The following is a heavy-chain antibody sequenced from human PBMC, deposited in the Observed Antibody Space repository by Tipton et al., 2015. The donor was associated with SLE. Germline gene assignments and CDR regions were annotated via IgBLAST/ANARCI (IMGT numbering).Heavy chain of an antibody. J-gene: IGHJ4*02. CDR3: ARSPIQLWLARYFDY. CDR2: ISGSGGST. Sequence: GSLRLSCAASGFTFSSYAMSWVRQAPGKGLEWVSAISGSGGSTYYADSVKGRFTISRDNSKNTLYLQMNSLRAEDTAVYYCARSPIQLWLARYFDYWGQGTLVTVSS. CDR1: GFTFSSYA. V-gene: IGHV3-23*01. D-gene: IGHD5-18*01.